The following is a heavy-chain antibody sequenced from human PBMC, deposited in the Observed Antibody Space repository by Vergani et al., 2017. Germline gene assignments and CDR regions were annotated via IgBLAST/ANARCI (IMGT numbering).Heavy chain of an antibody. D-gene: IGHD2-21*02. CDR3: ARNPYCGGDCYSDAFDI. CDR2: IYYSGST. V-gene: IGHV4-59*01. Sequence: QVQLQESGPGLLKPSQTLSLTCTVSGGSLSSYYWSWIRQPPGKGLEWIGYIYYSGSTNYNPSLKSRVTISVDTSKNQFSLKLSSVTAADTAVYYCARNPYCGGDCYSDAFDIWGQGTMVTVSS. J-gene: IGHJ3*02. CDR1: GGSLSSYY.